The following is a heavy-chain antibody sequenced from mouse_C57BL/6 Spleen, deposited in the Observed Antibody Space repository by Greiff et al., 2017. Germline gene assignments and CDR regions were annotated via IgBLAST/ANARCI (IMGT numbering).Heavy chain of an antibody. V-gene: IGHV5-6*01. D-gene: IGHD1-1*01. CDR2: ISSGGSYT. Sequence: EVQLVESGGDLVKPGGSLKLSCAASGFTFSSYGMSWVRQTPDKRLEWVATISSGGSYTYYPDSVKGRFTISRDNAKNTLYLQMSSLKSEDTAMYYCARPDYYGSSYDYAMDYWGQGTSVTVSS. CDR1: GFTFSSYG. J-gene: IGHJ4*01. CDR3: ARPDYYGSSYDYAMDY.